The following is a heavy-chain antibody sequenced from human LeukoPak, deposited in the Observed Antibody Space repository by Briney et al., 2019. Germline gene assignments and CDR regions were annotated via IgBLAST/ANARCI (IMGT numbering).Heavy chain of an antibody. V-gene: IGHV7-4-1*02. CDR3: AREADYYDSSGYLYY. J-gene: IGHJ4*02. CDR1: GYTFTIYA. D-gene: IGHD3-22*01. CDR2: INTNTGNP. Sequence: ASVKVPCKSSGYTFTIYAMNWVRQAPGQGLEWMGWINTNTGNPTYAQGFTGRFVFSLDTSVSTAYLQISSLKAEDTAVYYCAREADYYDSSGYLYYWGQGTLVTVSS.